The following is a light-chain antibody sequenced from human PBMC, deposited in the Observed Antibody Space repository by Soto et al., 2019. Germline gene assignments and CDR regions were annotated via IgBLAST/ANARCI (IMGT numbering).Light chain of an antibody. V-gene: IGLV2-23*02. Sequence: LTQPASVSGSPGQSITISCTGTSSEVGYYNLVSWYQHHPGKAPKLIIYEVNKRPSGVSNRFSGSKSGNTASLTVSGLQAEDEADYHCCSYAGSSTYGFGTGTKVTVL. CDR3: CSYAGSSTYG. CDR1: SSEVGYYNL. CDR2: EVN. J-gene: IGLJ1*01.